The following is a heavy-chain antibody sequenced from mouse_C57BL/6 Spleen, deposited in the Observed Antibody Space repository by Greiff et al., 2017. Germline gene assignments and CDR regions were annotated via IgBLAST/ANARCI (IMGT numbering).Heavy chain of an antibody. CDR3: ARAWDGGYYFDY. J-gene: IGHJ2*01. CDR2: ISDGGSYT. Sequence: EVKLMESGGGLVKPGGSLKLSCAASGFTFSSYAMSWVRQTPEKRLEWVATISDGGSYTYYPDNVKGRFTISRDNAKNTLYLQMSHLKSEDTAMYYCARAWDGGYYFDYWGQGTTLTVSS. D-gene: IGHD4-1*01. V-gene: IGHV5-4*03. CDR1: GFTFSSYA.